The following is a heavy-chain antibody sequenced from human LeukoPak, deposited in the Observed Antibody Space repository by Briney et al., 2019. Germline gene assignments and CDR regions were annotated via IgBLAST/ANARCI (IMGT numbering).Heavy chain of an antibody. D-gene: IGHD3-10*01. Sequence: KPSETLSLTCTVSGGSISSSRYYWGWIRQPPGKGLEWIGSIYYSGSTYYNPSLKSRVTISVDTSKNQFSLKLSSVTAADTAVYYCARGGSATLPNWGQGTLVTVSS. V-gene: IGHV4-39*01. CDR1: GGSISSSRYY. J-gene: IGHJ4*02. CDR2: IYYSGST. CDR3: ARGGSATLPN.